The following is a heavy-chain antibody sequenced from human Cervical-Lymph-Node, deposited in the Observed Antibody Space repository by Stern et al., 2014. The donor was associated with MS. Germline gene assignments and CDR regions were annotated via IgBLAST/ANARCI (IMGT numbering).Heavy chain of an antibody. CDR2: ISYDGSNK. J-gene: IGHJ4*02. CDR1: GFTFSSYG. V-gene: IGHV3-30*18. CDR3: AKGSMVT. D-gene: IGHD5-18*01. Sequence: VQLVESGGGVVQPGRSLRLSCAASGFTFSSYGMHWVRQAPGKGLEWVAVISYDGSNKYYADSVKGRFTISRDNSKNTLYLQMNSLRAEDTAVYYCAKGSMVTWGQGTLVTVSS.